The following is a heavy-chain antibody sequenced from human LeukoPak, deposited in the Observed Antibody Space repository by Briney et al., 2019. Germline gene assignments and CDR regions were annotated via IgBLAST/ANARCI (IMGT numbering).Heavy chain of an antibody. CDR2: ISSSSSYI. D-gene: IGHD3-3*01. CDR3: ARNWVYYDFWSAPDDAFDI. V-gene: IGHV3-21*01. CDR1: GFTFSSYS. Sequence: GGSLRLSCAASGFTFSSYSMNWVRQAPGKGLEWVSSISSSSSYIYYADSVKGRFTTSRDNAKNSLYLQMNSLRAEDTAVYYCARNWVYYDFWSAPDDAFDIWGQGTMVTVSS. J-gene: IGHJ3*02.